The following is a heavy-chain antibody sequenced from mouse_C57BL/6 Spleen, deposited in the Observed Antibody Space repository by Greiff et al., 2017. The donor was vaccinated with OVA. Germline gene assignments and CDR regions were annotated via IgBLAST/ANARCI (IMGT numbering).Heavy chain of an antibody. Sequence: EVKVVESGGGLVKPGGSLKLSCAASGFTFSDYGMHWVRQAPEKGLEWVAYISSGSSTIYYADTVKGRFTISRDNAKNTLFLQRTSLRSEDTAMYYCARDSYYYYGSSYGYFDVWGTGTTVTVSS. CDR1: GFTFSDYG. CDR2: ISSGSSTI. D-gene: IGHD1-1*01. J-gene: IGHJ1*03. V-gene: IGHV5-17*01. CDR3: ARDSYYYYGSSYGYFDV.